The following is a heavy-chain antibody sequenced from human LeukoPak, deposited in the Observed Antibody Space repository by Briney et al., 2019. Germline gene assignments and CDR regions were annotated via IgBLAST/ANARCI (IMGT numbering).Heavy chain of an antibody. Sequence: GGSLRLSCAASGFPFSTYAMYWVRQAPGKGLEGVAAISYDGSNEYYADSVKGRFTISRDNSKNTLFLQMNSLRAEDTALYYCARGSPPDYWGQGTLVTVPS. J-gene: IGHJ4*02. V-gene: IGHV3-30-3*01. CDR2: ISYDGSNE. CDR3: ARGSPPDY. CDR1: GFPFSTYA.